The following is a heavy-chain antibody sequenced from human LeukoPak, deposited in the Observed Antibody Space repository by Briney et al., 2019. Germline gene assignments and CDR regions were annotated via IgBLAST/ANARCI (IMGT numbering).Heavy chain of an antibody. CDR1: GGSIRSDFYY. D-gene: IGHD3-10*01. J-gene: IGHJ4*02. Sequence: PSETLSLTCTVSGGSIRSDFYYWGWIRQPPGKGLEWLESIYYRGSTYYNPSLKSRVTISVDRSKNQFSLKLSSVTAADTAVYYCVGSGSFSTYYFDYWGQGTLVTVSS. V-gene: IGHV4-39*07. CDR3: VGSGSFSTYYFDY. CDR2: IYYRGST.